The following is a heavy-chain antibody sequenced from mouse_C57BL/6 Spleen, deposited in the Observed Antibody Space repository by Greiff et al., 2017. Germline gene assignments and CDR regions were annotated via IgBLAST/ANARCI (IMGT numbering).Heavy chain of an antibody. J-gene: IGHJ4*01. D-gene: IGHD2-1*01. CDR3: ARPYGNYGAMDY. CDR1: GYTFTSYW. CDR2: IYPGSGST. Sequence: VQLQQPGAELVKPGASVKMSCKASGYTFTSYWITWVKQRPGQGLEWIGDIYPGSGSTNYNEKFKSKATLTVDTSSSTAYMQLSSLTSEDSAVYYCARPYGNYGAMDYWGQGTSVTVSS. V-gene: IGHV1-55*01.